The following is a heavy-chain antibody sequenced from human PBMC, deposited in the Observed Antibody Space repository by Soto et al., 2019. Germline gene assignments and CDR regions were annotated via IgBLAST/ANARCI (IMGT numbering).Heavy chain of an antibody. CDR2: VIPIFQTA. CDR3: ARGGGGSYPFYFDF. V-gene: IGHV1-69*06. Sequence: QVQLVQSGAEVKKPRSSVKVSCKASGGTFSSYAFTWVRQAPGQGLEWMGGVIPIFQTADYAQNFQGRVTITADKSTSTAYMELSSLRSEDTAVYYCARGGGGSYPFYFDFWGQGTLVTV. J-gene: IGHJ4*02. D-gene: IGHD2-21*01. CDR1: GGTFSSYA.